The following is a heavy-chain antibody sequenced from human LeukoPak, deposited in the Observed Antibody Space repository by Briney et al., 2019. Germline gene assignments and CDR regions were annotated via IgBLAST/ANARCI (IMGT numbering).Heavy chain of an antibody. CDR2: ISYDGSNK. Sequence: GGSLRLSCAASGFTFSSYGMHWVRQAPGKGLEWVAVISYDGSNKYYADSVKGRFTISRDNSKNTLYLQMNSLRAEDTAVYYCAKDRLGELHFHFDYWGQGTLVTVSS. CDR3: AKDRLGELHFHFDY. D-gene: IGHD1-26*01. CDR1: GFTFSSYG. J-gene: IGHJ4*02. V-gene: IGHV3-30*18.